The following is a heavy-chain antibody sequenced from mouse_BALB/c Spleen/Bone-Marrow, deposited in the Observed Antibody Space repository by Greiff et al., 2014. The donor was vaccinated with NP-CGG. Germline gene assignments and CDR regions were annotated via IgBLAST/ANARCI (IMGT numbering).Heavy chain of an antibody. CDR1: GYTFTTFW. CDR2: IYPSDTYT. CDR3: TRSRGYFDY. J-gene: IGHJ2*01. V-gene: IGHV1-69*02. Sequence: VQLQQSGAELVRPGASVKLSCKASGYTFTTFWINWVKQRPGQGLEWIGNIYPSDTYTNYSQDFKDKATLTVDKSSSTAYMQLSSPTSGDSAVYYCTRSRGYFDYWGQGTTLTVSS.